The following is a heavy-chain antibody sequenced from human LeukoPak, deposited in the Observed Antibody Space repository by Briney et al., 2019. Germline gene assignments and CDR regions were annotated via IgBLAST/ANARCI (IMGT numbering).Heavy chain of an antibody. V-gene: IGHV4-59*01. CDR3: ARDRGGSLDY. J-gene: IGHJ4*02. D-gene: IGHD3-10*01. CDR1: GGSISSYY. CDR2: IYYSGST. Sequence: SETLSLTCTVSGGSISSYYWSCIRQPPGKGLEWIGYIYYSGSTNYNPSLKSRVTISVDTSKNQFSLKLSSVTAADTAVYYCARDRGGSLDYWGQGTLVTVSS.